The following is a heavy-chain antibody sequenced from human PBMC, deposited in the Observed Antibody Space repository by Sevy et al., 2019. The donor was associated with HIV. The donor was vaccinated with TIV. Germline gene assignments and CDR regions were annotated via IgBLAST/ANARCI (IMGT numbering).Heavy chain of an antibody. CDR3: ARSVDTALVWYFDL. CDR1: GFIFSSYR. CDR2: ISSSSSYI. J-gene: IGHJ2*01. D-gene: IGHD5-18*01. V-gene: IGHV3-21*01. Sequence: GGSLRLSCAASGFIFSSYRMNWVSQAPGKGLESVSCISSSSSYIYYADSVKGRFTISRDNAKNSLYLQMNSLRAEDTAVYYCARSVDTALVWYFDLWGRGTLVTVSS.